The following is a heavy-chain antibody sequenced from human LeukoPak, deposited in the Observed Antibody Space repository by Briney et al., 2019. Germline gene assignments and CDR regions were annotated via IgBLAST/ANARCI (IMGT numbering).Heavy chain of an antibody. V-gene: IGHV4-38-2*02. D-gene: IGHD6-6*01. J-gene: IGHJ5*02. CDR3: ARGVGSSSSNWFDP. CDR2: IYHSGST. Sequence: PSETLSLTCTVSGYSISSGYYWGWIRQPPGKGLEWIGSIYHSGSTYYNPSLKSRVTISVDTSKNQFSLKLSSVTAADTAAYYCARGVGSSSSNWFDPWGQGTLVTVSS. CDR1: GYSISSGYY.